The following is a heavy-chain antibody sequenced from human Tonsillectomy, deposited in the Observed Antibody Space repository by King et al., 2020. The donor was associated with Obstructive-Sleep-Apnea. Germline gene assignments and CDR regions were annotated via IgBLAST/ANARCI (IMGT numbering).Heavy chain of an antibody. CDR3: ARARAPHLNPLFQSPNYGMDV. Sequence: VQLVESGGGVVQPGRSLRLSCIVSGFTFSHYAMHWVRQAPGKGLEWVTIISNDESNKYYADSVKGRFTISRDNSKNTLFLHMNSLRPEDTAVYYCARARAPHLNPLFQSPNYGMDVWGQGTTVTVSS. D-gene: IGHD1-26*01. CDR1: GFTFSHYA. J-gene: IGHJ6*02. V-gene: IGHV3-30*04. CDR2: ISNDESNK.